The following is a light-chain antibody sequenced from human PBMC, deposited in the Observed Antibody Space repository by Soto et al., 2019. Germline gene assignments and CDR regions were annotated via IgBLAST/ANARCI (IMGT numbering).Light chain of an antibody. J-gene: IGLJ1*01. CDR1: SSNIGSNT. V-gene: IGLV1-44*01. CDR3: AAWDDSLTAYV. Sequence: QSVLTQPPSASGTPGQRVTISCCGSSSNIGSNTVNWYQQLPGTAPRLLIYGNNQRPSGVPDRFSGSKSGTSASLAISGLQSEDEADYYCAAWDDSLTAYVFGTGTKVTVL. CDR2: GNN.